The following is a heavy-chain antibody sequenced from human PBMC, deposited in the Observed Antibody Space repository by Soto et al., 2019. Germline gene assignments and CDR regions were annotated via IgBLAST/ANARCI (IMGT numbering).Heavy chain of an antibody. D-gene: IGHD6-13*01. CDR1: GYDFTAYD. CDR2: MNPINGAT. J-gene: IGHJ6*02. V-gene: IGHV1-8*02. CDR3: GRGPSPRAPAGGTPYYYAMDV. Sequence: QVQMVQSGAEVKQSGAAVKVSCKTSGYDFTAYDINWVRQASGQGLEWMGWMNPINGATGSARRFQGRVSMTRNTATGTAYLELPSLRSDDTGVYYCGRGPSPRAPAGGTPYYYAMDVWGQGTTVTVSS.